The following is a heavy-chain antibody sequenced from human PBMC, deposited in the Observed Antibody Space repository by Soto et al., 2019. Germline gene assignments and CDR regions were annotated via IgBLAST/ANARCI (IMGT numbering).Heavy chain of an antibody. Sequence: QVQLQESGPGLVKPSETLSLTCTVSGGSVSSGSYYWSWIRQPPGTGLEWIGYIYYSGSTNYNPSLKSRVALSVDTSRNQFSLKLSSVTAADTAVYCCASDDLWYAEYFQHWGQVTLVTVSS. CDR1: GGSVSSGSYY. CDR2: IYYSGST. CDR3: ASDDLWYAEYFQH. D-gene: IGHD3-3*01. V-gene: IGHV4-61*01. J-gene: IGHJ1*01.